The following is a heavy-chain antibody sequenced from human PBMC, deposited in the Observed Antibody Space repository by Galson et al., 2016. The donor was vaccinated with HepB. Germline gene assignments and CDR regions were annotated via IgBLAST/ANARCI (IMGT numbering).Heavy chain of an antibody. J-gene: IGHJ6*02. CDR3: AKGYSSGWYDYYYYGMDV. Sequence: SLRLSCAASGFTLSSYGMHWVRQAPGKGLEWVAVISYDGSNKYYADSVKGRFTISRDNSKNTLYLQMNSLRAEDTAVYYCAKGYSSGWYDYYYYGMDVWGQGTTVTVSS. V-gene: IGHV3-30*18. CDR2: ISYDGSNK. D-gene: IGHD6-19*01. CDR1: GFTLSSYG.